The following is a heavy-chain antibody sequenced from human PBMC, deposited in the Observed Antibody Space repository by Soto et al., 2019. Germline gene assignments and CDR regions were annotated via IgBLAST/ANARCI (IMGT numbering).Heavy chain of an antibody. CDR3: VQTTGWPGFDF. J-gene: IGHJ4*02. Sequence: EVQLVESGGGLIQPGGSLRLSCAASGFAVSSKYMTWVRQAPGKGLEWVSVIYGGGTTYYADSVKGRFTISRDTSKNTLYLQTNSLRAEDTAVYYCVQTTGWPGFDFWGQGTLVTVPS. CDR1: GFAVSSKY. CDR2: IYGGGTT. V-gene: IGHV3-53*01. D-gene: IGHD6-19*01.